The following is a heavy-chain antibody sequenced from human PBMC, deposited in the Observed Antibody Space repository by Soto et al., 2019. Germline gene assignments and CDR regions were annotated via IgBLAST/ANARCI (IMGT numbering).Heavy chain of an antibody. J-gene: IGHJ6*02. Sequence: PGGSLRLSCAASGFTFSSYAMSWVRQAPGKGLEWVSVISGSDDSTYYADSVKGRFTISRDNSKNTLYLQMNSLRAEDTAVYYCARDFCGCLGCSGGSCYPSSPYGMDVWGQGTTVTVSS. CDR3: ARDFCGCLGCSGGSCYPSSPYGMDV. CDR2: ISGSDDST. V-gene: IGHV3-23*01. CDR1: GFTFSSYA. D-gene: IGHD2-15*01.